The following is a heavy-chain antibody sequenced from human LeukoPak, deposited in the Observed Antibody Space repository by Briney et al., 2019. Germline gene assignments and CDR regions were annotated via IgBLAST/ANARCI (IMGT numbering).Heavy chain of an antibody. CDR1: GFTFTSYA. CDR3: AKAVGHYLGG. J-gene: IGHJ4*02. CDR2: ISGSVVST. Sequence: GGPLRLSCAASGFTFTSYAMTWVRQAPGKGLEWVSGISGSVVSTYYADSVKGRFTISRDNSKNTLYLQMNSLRAEDTAVYYCAKAVGHYLGGWGQGTLVTVPS. V-gene: IGHV3-23*01. D-gene: IGHD1-26*01.